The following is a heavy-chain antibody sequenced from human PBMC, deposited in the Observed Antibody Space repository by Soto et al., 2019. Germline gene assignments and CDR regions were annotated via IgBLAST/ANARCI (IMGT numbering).Heavy chain of an antibody. CDR3: VRVYKPISGGPDY. CDR2: IYPGDSET. J-gene: IGHJ4*02. CDR1: GYSFTGYW. Sequence: GESLKISCQASGYSFTGYWIAWVRQLPGKGLEWMGLIYPGDSETRYSPSFQGQVTISADKSISTAYLQWSSLKASDTAVYYCVRVYKPISGGPDYWGQGTMVTVSS. V-gene: IGHV5-51*01. D-gene: IGHD2-8*02.